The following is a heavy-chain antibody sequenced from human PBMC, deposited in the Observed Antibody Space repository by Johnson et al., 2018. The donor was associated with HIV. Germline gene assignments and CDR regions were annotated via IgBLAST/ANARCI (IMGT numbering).Heavy chain of an antibody. CDR3: ARDRRGHLSWSSDAFEI. V-gene: IGHV3-7*01. J-gene: IGHJ3*02. Sequence: MLLVESGGGLVQPGGSLRLSCSASGFTFSTFGMHWVRQAPGKGLEWVANIKQDGSEKYYVDSVKGRFTISRDNAKNSLYLQMNSLRAEDTAVYYCARDRRGHLSWSSDAFEIWGQGTLVTVSS. CDR2: IKQDGSEK. D-gene: IGHD6-13*01. CDR1: GFTFSTFG.